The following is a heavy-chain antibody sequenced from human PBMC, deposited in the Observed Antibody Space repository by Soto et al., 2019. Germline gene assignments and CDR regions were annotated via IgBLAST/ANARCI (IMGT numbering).Heavy chain of an antibody. CDR1: GGSISSYY. CDR2: IYYSGST. Sequence: SETLSLTCTVSGGSISSYYWSWIRQPPGKGLEWIGYIYYSGSTNSNPSLKSRVTISVDTSKNQFSLKLSSVTAADTAVYYCARDSKRGYSGYEKLDYWGQGTLVTVSS. D-gene: IGHD5-12*01. J-gene: IGHJ4*02. V-gene: IGHV4-59*01. CDR3: ARDSKRGYSGYEKLDY.